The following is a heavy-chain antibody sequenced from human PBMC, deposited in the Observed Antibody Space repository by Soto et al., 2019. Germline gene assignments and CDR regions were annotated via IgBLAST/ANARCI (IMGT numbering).Heavy chain of an antibody. D-gene: IGHD3-10*01. CDR1: GFTFSDHY. CDR3: VRGAYGPWRLDV. V-gene: IGHV3-72*01. CDR2: TRNKANSYST. J-gene: IGHJ6*02. Sequence: ESGGGLVQPGGSLRLSCAASGFTFSDHYMDWVRQAPGKGLEWVGRTRNKANSYSTEYAASVKGRFTISRDVSKNSMYLQMDSLKTEDTAVYHCVRGAYGPWRLDVWGQGTSVTVSS.